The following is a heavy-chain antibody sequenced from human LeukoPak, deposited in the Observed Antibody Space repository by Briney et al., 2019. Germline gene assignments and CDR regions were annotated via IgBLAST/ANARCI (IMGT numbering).Heavy chain of an antibody. V-gene: IGHV1-2*02. J-gene: IGHJ5*02. CDR1: GGTFTDHF. Sequence: GSSVKVSCKASGGTFTDHFLHWVRQAPGQGLEWMGWVNSNTGATQYAQKFQGRVTMTRDTSITTSYMDLSRLTSDDTAVYFCVRENIVATRWFDPWGQGTLVTVSS. D-gene: IGHD5-12*01. CDR2: VNSNTGAT. CDR3: VRENIVATRWFDP.